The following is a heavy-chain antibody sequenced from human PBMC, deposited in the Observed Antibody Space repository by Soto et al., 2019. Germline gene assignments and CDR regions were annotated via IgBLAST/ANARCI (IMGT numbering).Heavy chain of an antibody. J-gene: IGHJ4*02. CDR2: IYYSGST. Sequence: SETLSLTCTVSGGSISSGGYYWSWIRQHPGKGLEWIGYIYYSGSTYYNPSLKSRVTISVDTSKNQFSLKLSSVTAADTAVYYCARALRFLEWLSDYYFDYWGQGTLVTVSS. CDR3: ARALRFLEWLSDYYFDY. V-gene: IGHV4-31*03. D-gene: IGHD3-3*01. CDR1: GGSISSGGYY.